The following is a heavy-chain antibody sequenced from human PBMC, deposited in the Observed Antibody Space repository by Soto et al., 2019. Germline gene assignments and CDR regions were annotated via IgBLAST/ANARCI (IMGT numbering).Heavy chain of an antibody. CDR1: GFTFSSYG. Sequence: PGGSLRLSCAASGFTFSSYGMSWVRQAPGKGLEWVSAISGSGGSTYYADSVKGRFTISRDNSKNTLYLQMNSLRAEDTAVYYCANQMEWFLGQYYFDYWGQATLVTVSS. D-gene: IGHD3-3*01. V-gene: IGHV3-23*01. CDR2: ISGSGGST. J-gene: IGHJ4*02. CDR3: ANQMEWFLGQYYFDY.